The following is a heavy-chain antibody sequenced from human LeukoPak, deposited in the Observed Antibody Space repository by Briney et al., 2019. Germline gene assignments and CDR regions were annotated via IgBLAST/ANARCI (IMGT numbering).Heavy chain of an antibody. J-gene: IGHJ3*02. CDR1: GFTFSSYS. Sequence: GGSLRLSCAASGFTFSSYSMNWVRQAPGKGLEWVSSISSSSSYIYYADSVKGRFTISRDNAKNSLYLQMNSLRAEDTAVYYCARSVRGPDGDAFDIWGQGTMVTVSS. D-gene: IGHD1-14*01. CDR3: ARSVRGPDGDAFDI. V-gene: IGHV3-21*01. CDR2: ISSSSSYI.